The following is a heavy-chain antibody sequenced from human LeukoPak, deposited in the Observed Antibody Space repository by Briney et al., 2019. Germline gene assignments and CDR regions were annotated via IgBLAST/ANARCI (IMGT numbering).Heavy chain of an antibody. CDR3: ARSTVPYDFWSGPRDNYYGMDV. D-gene: IGHD3-3*01. CDR2: ISSSGSTI. CDR1: GFTFSDYY. J-gene: IGHJ6*02. Sequence: GGSLRLSCAASGFTFSDYYMSWIRQAPGKGLEWVSYISSSGSTIYYADSVKGRFTISRDKAKNSLYLQMNSLRAEDTAVYYCARSTVPYDFWSGPRDNYYGMDVWGQGTAVTVSS. V-gene: IGHV3-11*01.